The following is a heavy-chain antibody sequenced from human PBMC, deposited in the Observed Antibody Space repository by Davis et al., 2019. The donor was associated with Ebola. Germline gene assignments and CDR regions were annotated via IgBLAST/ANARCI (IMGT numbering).Heavy chain of an antibody. V-gene: IGHV4-59*12. CDR1: GGSISSYY. CDR3: ARGRPPRYCSSTSCSDV. Sequence: PSETLSLTCTVSGGSISSYYWSWIRQPPGKGLEWIGYIYYSGSTNYNPSLKSRVTISVDTSKNQFSLKLSSVTAADTAVYYCARGRPPRYCSSTSCSDVWGKGTTVTVSS. D-gene: IGHD2-2*01. CDR2: IYYSGST. J-gene: IGHJ6*04.